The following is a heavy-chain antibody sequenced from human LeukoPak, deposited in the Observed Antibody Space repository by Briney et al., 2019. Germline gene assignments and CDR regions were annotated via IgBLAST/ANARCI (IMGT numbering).Heavy chain of an antibody. V-gene: IGHV3-23*01. Sequence: PGGSLRLSCAASGFTFSSYAMSWVRQAPGKGLEWVSAISGSGGSTYYADSVKGRFTISRDNSKNTLYLQMNSLRAEDTAVYYSAKDKGYSSGWPFDYWGQGTLVPVSS. J-gene: IGHJ4*02. CDR1: GFTFSSYA. CDR2: ISGSGGST. D-gene: IGHD6-19*01. CDR3: AKDKGYSSGWPFDY.